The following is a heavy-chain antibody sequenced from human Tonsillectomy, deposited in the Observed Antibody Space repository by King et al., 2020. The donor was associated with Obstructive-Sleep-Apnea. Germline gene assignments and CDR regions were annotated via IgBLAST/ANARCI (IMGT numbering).Heavy chain of an antibody. Sequence: VQLVESGAEVKKPGESLKISCKGSGYSFTSYWIGWVRQMPGKGLEWMGIIYPGDSDTRYSPSFQGQVTISADKSISTAYLQWSSLKASDTAMYYCARQERGRCSGGSCYPYYYYYGMDVWGQGTTVTVSS. CDR2: IYPGDSDT. CDR3: ARQERGRCSGGSCYPYYYYYGMDV. CDR1: GYSFTSYW. D-gene: IGHD2-15*01. J-gene: IGHJ6*02. V-gene: IGHV5-51*01.